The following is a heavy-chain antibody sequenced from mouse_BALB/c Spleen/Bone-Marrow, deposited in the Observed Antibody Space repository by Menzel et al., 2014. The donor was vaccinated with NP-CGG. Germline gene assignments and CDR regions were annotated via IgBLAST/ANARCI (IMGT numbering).Heavy chain of an antibody. V-gene: IGHV14-3*02. CDR2: IDPANGNT. Sequence: SGAELVKPAASVKLSCTASGFNIKDTYMHWVKQRPKQGLEWIGRIDPANGNTKFDPKFQGKATITADTSSNTAYLQLSSLTSEDTAVYYCARGNYYFDYWGQGTTPTVSS. J-gene: IGHJ2*01. D-gene: IGHD2-1*01. CDR3: ARGNYYFDY. CDR1: GFNIKDTY.